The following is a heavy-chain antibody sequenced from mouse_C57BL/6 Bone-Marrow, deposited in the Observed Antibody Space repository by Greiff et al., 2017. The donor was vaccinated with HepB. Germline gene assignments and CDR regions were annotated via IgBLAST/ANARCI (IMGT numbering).Heavy chain of an antibody. CDR2: ISDGGSYT. CDR3: ARDGCVRYFDY. D-gene: IGHD1-1*01. V-gene: IGHV5-4*01. J-gene: IGHJ2*01. CDR1: GFTFSSYA. Sequence: EVQVVESGGGLVKPGGSLKLSCAASGFTFSSYAMSRVRQTPEKRLEWVATISDGGSYTYYPDNVKGRFTISRDNAKNNLYLQMSHLKSEDTAMYYCARDGCVRYFDYWGQGTTLTVSS.